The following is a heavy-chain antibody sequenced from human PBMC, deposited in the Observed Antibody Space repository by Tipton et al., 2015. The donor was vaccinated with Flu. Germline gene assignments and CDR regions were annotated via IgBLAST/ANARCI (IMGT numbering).Heavy chain of an antibody. CDR2: VSGGGGTT. D-gene: IGHD6-19*01. Sequence: LRLSCAASGFTFSRYAMSWVRQAPGKGLEWVAGVSGGGGTTYFADSVKGRFTISRDNSRNMVFLQMNNLRVEDTAEYYCAKVIPELVAGLDYWGRGTLVTVSS. CDR3: AKVIPELVAGLDY. V-gene: IGHV3-23*01. CDR1: GFTFSRYA. J-gene: IGHJ4*02.